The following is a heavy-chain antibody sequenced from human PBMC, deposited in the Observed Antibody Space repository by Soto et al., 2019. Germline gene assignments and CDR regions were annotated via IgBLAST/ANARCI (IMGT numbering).Heavy chain of an antibody. Sequence: SETLSLTCTVSGGSISSYYWSWIRQPPGKGLEWIGYIYYSGSTNYNPSLKSRVTISVDTSKNQFSLKLSSVTAADTAVYYCARPNPRGYYFDYWGQGTLVTVS. CDR2: IYYSGST. CDR1: GGSISSYY. J-gene: IGHJ4*02. V-gene: IGHV4-59*08. D-gene: IGHD3-10*01. CDR3: ARPNPRGYYFDY.